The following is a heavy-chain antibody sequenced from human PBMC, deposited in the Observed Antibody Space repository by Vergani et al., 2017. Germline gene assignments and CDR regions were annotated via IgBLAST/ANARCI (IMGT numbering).Heavy chain of an antibody. CDR3: ARDSVGYYDSSGYNFPGVAFDI. D-gene: IGHD3-22*01. CDR1: GGTFSSYA. V-gene: IGHV1-69*01. Sequence: QVQLVQSGAEVKKPGSSVKVSCKASGGTFSSYAISWVRQAPGQGLEWMGGIIPIFGTANYAQKFQGRVTITADESTSTAYMERSSLRSEDTAVYYCARDSVGYYDSSGYNFPGVAFDIWGQGTMVTVSS. J-gene: IGHJ3*02. CDR2: IIPIFGTA.